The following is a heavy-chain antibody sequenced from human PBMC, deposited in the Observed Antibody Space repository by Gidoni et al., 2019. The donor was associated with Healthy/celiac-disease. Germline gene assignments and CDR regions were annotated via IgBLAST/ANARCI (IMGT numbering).Heavy chain of an antibody. CDR3: ARDLGGFSSMDV. Sequence: QVQLVESGGGVVQPGRSLRLSCAASGFTFSSYGMHWVRQAPGKGQEWVAVIWYDGSNKYYADSVKGRFTISRDNSKNTLYLQMNSLRAEDTAVYYCARDLGGFSSMDVWGQGTTVTVSS. V-gene: IGHV3-33*01. CDR1: GFTFSSYG. CDR2: IWYDGSNK. D-gene: IGHD3-16*01. J-gene: IGHJ6*02.